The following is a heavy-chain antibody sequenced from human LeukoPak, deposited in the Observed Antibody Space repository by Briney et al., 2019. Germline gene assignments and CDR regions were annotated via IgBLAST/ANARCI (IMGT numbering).Heavy chain of an antibody. CDR1: GASMGSGTCP. Sequence: KTSETLSLTCTVSGASMGSGTCPWSWIRQHPGKGLEWIGYIYYTGNTDYNPSLKSRVTLSVDTSKRQFSLNLSSVTAADTAVYYCARHRIAARLTRIYWFDPWGQGTLVTVSS. D-gene: IGHD6-6*01. CDR3: ARHRIAARLTRIYWFDP. V-gene: IGHV4-31*03. J-gene: IGHJ5*02. CDR2: IYYTGNT.